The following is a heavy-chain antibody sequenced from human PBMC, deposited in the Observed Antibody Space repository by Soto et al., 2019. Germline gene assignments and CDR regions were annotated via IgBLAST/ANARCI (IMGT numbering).Heavy chain of an antibody. CDR3: VRYSSRDYYYGMDV. V-gene: IGHV5-51*01. Sequence: GESLKISSKASGYTFDNYCIGWVRQMPGKGLEWMAIIYPGDSDRRYSPSFQGQVTISADQSISTAYLQWSSLKASDTANYYCVRYSSRDYYYGMDVWGQGTTVTVSS. CDR1: GYTFDNYC. J-gene: IGHJ6*02. CDR2: IYPGDSDR. D-gene: IGHD6-13*01.